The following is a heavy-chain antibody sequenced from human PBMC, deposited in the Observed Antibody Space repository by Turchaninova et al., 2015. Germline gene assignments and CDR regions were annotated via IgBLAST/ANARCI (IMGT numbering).Heavy chain of an antibody. CDR3: AYSSGWNYYFDY. J-gene: IGHJ4*02. Sequence: QVQLVESGGGVVQPGRSLMPVGAASGFTCSSDGRHGVRQAQGKGLEWVAVISYDGSNKYYADSVKGRFTISRDNSKNTLYLQMNSLRAEDTAVYYCAYSSGWNYYFDYWGQGTLVTVSS. V-gene: IGHV3-30*03. D-gene: IGHD6-19*01. CDR2: ISYDGSNK. CDR1: GFTCSSDG.